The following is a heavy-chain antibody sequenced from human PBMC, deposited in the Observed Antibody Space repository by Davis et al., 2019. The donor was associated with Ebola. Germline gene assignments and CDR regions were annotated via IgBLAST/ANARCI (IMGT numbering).Heavy chain of an antibody. CDR3: VRDPALVVTGGGWFFGL. CDR2: ISSSSNYI. V-gene: IGHV3-21*01. D-gene: IGHD2-21*02. Sequence: GESLKISCAASGFTFSSNSMNWVRQAPGMGLEWASFISSSSNYIYYADSVKGRFTVSRDNAKNSLYLQMNSLRAEDTAVYYCVRDPALVVTGGGWFFGLWGRGTLVTVSS. J-gene: IGHJ2*01. CDR1: GFTFSSNS.